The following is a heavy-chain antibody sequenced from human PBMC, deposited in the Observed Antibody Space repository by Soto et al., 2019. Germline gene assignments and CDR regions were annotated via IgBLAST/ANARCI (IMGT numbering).Heavy chain of an antibody. V-gene: IGHV4-31*03. CDR2: IYYSGST. CDR3: AREGPGSSWHEGWSYFDY. Sequence: SETLSLTCTVSGGSISSGGYYWSWIRQHPGKGLEWIGYIYYSGSTYYNPSLKSRVTISVDTSKNQFSLKLSSVTAADTAVYYCAREGPGSSWHEGWSYFDYWGQGTLVTVSS. J-gene: IGHJ4*02. D-gene: IGHD6-13*01. CDR1: GGSISSGGYY.